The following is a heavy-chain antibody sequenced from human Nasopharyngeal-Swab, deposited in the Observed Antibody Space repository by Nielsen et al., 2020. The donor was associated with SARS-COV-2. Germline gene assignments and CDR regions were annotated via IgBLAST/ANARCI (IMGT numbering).Heavy chain of an antibody. CDR3: AKDAYDSSGYYYNQIEY. D-gene: IGHD3-22*01. CDR2: ISGGGGGT. Sequence: VRQAPGKGLEWVSAISGGGGGTYYADSVKGRFTISRDNSKDTLYLQMHSLRAEDTAIYYCAKDAYDSSGYYYNQIEYWGQGSLVTVSS. V-gene: IGHV3-23*01. J-gene: IGHJ4*02.